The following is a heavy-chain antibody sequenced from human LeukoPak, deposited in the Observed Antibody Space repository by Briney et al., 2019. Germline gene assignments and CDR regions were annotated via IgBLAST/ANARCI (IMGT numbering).Heavy chain of an antibody. J-gene: IGHJ4*02. V-gene: IGHV3-21*01. CDR1: GFTFSSDW. CDR3: ARDRIAVAGTLDY. CDR2: ISSSSSYI. Sequence: GGSLRLSCAASGFTFSSDWMIWVRQAPGKGLEWVSSISSSSSYIYYADSVKGRFTISRDNAKNSLYLQMNSLRAEDTAVYYCARDRIAVAGTLDYWGQGTLVTVSS. D-gene: IGHD6-19*01.